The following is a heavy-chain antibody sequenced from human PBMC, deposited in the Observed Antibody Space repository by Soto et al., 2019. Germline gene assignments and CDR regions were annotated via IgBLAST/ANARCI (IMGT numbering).Heavy chain of an antibody. CDR3: ARDRRDIAGKLGY. CDR2: ISFHGDTK. J-gene: IGHJ4*02. Sequence: GGSLRLSCAASGFTFSRFAMHWVRQAPGKGLEWVAGISFHGDTKHYSDSVKGRFTISRDNSRNTMYLQMNALRVEDTALYYCARDRRDIAGKLGYWGQGNQVTVSS. D-gene: IGHD5-12*01. V-gene: IGHV3-30-3*01. CDR1: GFTFSRFA.